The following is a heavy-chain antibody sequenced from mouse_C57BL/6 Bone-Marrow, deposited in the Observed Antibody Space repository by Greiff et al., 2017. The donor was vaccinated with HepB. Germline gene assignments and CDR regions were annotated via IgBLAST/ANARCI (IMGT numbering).Heavy chain of an antibody. Sequence: VKLMESGPELVKPGASVKISCKASGYAFSSSWMNWVKQRPGKGLEWIGRIYPGDGDTNYNGKFKGKATLTADKSSSTAYMQLSSLTSEDSAVYFCARDYYGRDYWGQGTTLTVSS. J-gene: IGHJ2*01. CDR2: IYPGDGDT. CDR1: GYAFSSSW. CDR3: ARDYYGRDY. V-gene: IGHV1-82*01. D-gene: IGHD1-1*01.